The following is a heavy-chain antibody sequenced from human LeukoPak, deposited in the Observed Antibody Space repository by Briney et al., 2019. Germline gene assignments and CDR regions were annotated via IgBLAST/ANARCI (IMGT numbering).Heavy chain of an antibody. V-gene: IGHV3-21*01. CDR2: ISSSSSYI. Sequence: GWSLRLSCPSSGCTFSSYSRNWLRQAPGKGVEGVASISSSSSYIYYADSVNGRFTISTDNAKNSLYLQMNRLRAEDTAVYYCAGTTVVPPGDVDWFDPWGQGTLVTVSS. J-gene: IGHJ5*02. CDR3: AGTTVVPPGDVDWFDP. D-gene: IGHD4-23*01. CDR1: GCTFSSYS.